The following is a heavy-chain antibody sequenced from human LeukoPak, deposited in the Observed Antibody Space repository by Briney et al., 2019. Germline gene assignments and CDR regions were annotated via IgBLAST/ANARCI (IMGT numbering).Heavy chain of an antibody. CDR3: ARQVIVSVRGVIIKEGWFDP. CDR1: GGSISSSSYY. D-gene: IGHD3-10*01. V-gene: IGHV4-39*01. CDR2: IYYSGST. J-gene: IGHJ5*02. Sequence: SETLSLTCTVSGGSISSSSYYWGWIRQPPGKGLEWIGSIYYSGSTSYNPTLKSRATISVDTSKNQFTLKLASVTAADTAVYYCARQVIVSVRGVIIKEGWFDPWGHGTLVTVSS.